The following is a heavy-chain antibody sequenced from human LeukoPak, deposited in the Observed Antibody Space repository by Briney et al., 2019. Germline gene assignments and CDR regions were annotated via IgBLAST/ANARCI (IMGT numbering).Heavy chain of an antibody. CDR2: ISDSGGDT. CDR1: GFTFSSYA. J-gene: IGHJ4*02. Sequence: TGGSLRPTCAASGFTFSSYAMGWVRQAPGKGLEWVSAISDSGGDTYYADSVKGRFTISKDNSKNTLYLQMNGLISDDTAVYYCAKGSSGGRHYHCDYWAQGALVTVSS. CDR3: AKGSSGGRHYHCDY. D-gene: IGHD2-15*01. V-gene: IGHV3-23*01.